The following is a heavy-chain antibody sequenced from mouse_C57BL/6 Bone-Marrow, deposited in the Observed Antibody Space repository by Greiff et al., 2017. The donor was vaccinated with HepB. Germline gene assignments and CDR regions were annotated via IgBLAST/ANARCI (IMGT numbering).Heavy chain of an antibody. J-gene: IGHJ2*01. D-gene: IGHD3-1*01. CDR3: ARDRGPGHY. Sequence: EVKLQESGPGLVKPSQSLSLTCSVTGYSITSGYYWNWIRQFPGNKLEWMGYISYDGSNNYNPSLKNRISITRDTSKNQFFLKLNSVTTENTATYYCARDRGPGHYWGQGTTLTVSS. CDR2: ISYDGSN. CDR1: GYSITSGYY. V-gene: IGHV3-6*01.